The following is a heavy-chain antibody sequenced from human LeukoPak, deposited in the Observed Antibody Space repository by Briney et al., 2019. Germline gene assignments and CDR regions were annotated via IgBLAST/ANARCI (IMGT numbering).Heavy chain of an antibody. CDR3: ARGYTATGNWYFDL. Sequence: GASVKVSCKASGYTFTSYGISWVRQAPGQGLEWVGWISAHNGNTNYAQNLQGRFTMTTDTSTRTAYMELRSLRSDDTALYYCARGYTATGNWYFDLWGRGTLVSVSS. CDR2: ISAHNGNT. V-gene: IGHV1-18*01. D-gene: IGHD4-17*01. CDR1: GYTFTSYG. J-gene: IGHJ2*01.